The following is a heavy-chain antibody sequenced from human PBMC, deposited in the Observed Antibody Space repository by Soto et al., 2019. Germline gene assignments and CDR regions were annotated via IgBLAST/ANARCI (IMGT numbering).Heavy chain of an antibody. CDR3: AKRTVGWYFDL. Sequence: EVQLLESGGGLVQPGGSLRLSCAASGFTFSSYAMNWVRQAPGKGLEWVSVISGSGGSTYYAAAVNGRFTISRDNYKNTLYLQMNSLRAEDTAVYYCAKRTVGWYFDLWGRGTLVTVSS. J-gene: IGHJ2*01. D-gene: IGHD4-17*01. CDR1: GFTFSSYA. CDR2: ISGSGGST. V-gene: IGHV3-23*01.